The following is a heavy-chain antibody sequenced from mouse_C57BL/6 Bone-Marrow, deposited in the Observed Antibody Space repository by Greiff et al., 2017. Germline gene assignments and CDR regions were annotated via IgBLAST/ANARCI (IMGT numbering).Heavy chain of an antibody. V-gene: IGHV1-36*01. CDR3: ARDAPIYDSYSYWYFDV. D-gene: IGHD2-3*01. CDR2: VYPYNGGT. Sequence: VQLKESGPVLVKPGPSVKISCKASGFTFTDYYMHWVKQSHGKSLEWIGLVYPYNGGTSYNQKFKGKATLTVDTSSSTAYMELNSLTSEDSAVYYCARDAPIYDSYSYWYFDVWGTGTTVTVSS. J-gene: IGHJ1*03. CDR1: GFTFTDYY.